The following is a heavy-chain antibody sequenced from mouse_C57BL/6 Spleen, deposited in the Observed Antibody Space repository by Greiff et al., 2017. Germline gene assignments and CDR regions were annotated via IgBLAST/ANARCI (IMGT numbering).Heavy chain of an antibody. CDR1: GFTFSDFY. CDR2: SRNKANDYTT. CDR3: ARVHYDYYAMDY. V-gene: IGHV7-1*01. Sequence: EVKLVESGGGLVQSGRSLRLSCATSGFTFSDFYMEWVRQAPGKGLEWIAASRNKANDYTTEYSASVKGRFIVSRDTSQSILYLQMNALRAEDTAIYYCARVHYDYYAMDYWGQGTSVTVSS. D-gene: IGHD1-1*02. J-gene: IGHJ4*01.